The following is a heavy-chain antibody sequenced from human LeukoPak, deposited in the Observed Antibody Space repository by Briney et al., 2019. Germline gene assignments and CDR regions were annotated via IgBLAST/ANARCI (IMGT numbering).Heavy chain of an antibody. CDR3: ARGKFTYYYDSSGSEFDY. J-gene: IGHJ4*02. D-gene: IGHD3-22*01. CDR1: GFTFSDYY. V-gene: IGHV3-11*01. Sequence: PGGSLRLSCAASGFTFSDYYMSWIRQAPGKGLEWVSYISSSGSTIYYADSVKGRFTISRDNAKNSLYLQMNSLRAEDTAVYYCARGKFTYYYDSSGSEFDYWGQGTLVTVSS. CDR2: ISSSGSTI.